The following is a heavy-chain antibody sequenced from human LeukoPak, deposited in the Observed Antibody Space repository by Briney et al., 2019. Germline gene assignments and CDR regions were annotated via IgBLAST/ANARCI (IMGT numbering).Heavy chain of an antibody. V-gene: IGHV4-34*01. CDR2: INHSGST. CDR1: GGSISSGGYS. J-gene: IGHJ6*02. CDR3: ARGNDSSGYYPSHYYYYYGMDV. Sequence: SETLSLTCAVSGGSISSGGYSWSWIRQPPGKGLEWIGEINHSGSTNYNPSLKSRVTISVDTSKNQFSLKLSSVTAADTAVYYCARGNDSSGYYPSHYYYYYGMDVWGQGTTVTVSS. D-gene: IGHD3-22*01.